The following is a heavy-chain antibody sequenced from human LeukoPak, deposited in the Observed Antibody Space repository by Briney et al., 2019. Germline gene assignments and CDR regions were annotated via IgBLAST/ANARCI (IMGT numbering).Heavy chain of an antibody. D-gene: IGHD5-12*01. CDR1: GGSISSYY. CDR3: ARDGRYEFDY. Sequence: PSESLSLTCTVSGGSISSYYWSWIRQPPGKGLEWIGYIYYSGSTKYNPSLKSRVTISVDTSKNQFSLKVRSVTAADTAVYYCARDGRYEFDYGGRDTVDTVSS. CDR2: IYYSGST. J-gene: IGHJ4*02. V-gene: IGHV4-59*01.